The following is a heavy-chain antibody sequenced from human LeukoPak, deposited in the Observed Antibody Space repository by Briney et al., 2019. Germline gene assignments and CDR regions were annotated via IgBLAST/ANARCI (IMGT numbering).Heavy chain of an antibody. D-gene: IGHD6-19*01. CDR2: IKQDGSEK. V-gene: IGHV3-7*01. Sequence: GGSLRLSCAASGFTFRSYWMIWVRQAPGKGLEWVANIKQDGSEKFYVDSVKGRFTISRDNTKNSLYLQMSSLRAEDTGVYYCARDEGWGPGYWGQGTLVTVSS. CDR3: ARDEGWGPGY. CDR1: GFTFRSYW. J-gene: IGHJ4*02.